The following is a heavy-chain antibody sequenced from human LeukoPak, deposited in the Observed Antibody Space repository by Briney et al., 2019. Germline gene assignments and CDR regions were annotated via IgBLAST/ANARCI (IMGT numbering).Heavy chain of an antibody. D-gene: IGHD2-2*01. J-gene: IGHJ4*02. CDR1: GYTFTGYY. CDR3: AFIGRYCSSTSCSFDY. CDR2: INPNSGGT. Sequence: APVKVSCKASGYTFTGYYMHWVRQAPGQGLEWMGWINPNSGGTNYAQKFQGRVTMTRDTSISTAYMELSRLRSDDTAVRYCAFIGRYCSSTSCSFDYWGQGTLVTVSS. V-gene: IGHV1-2*02.